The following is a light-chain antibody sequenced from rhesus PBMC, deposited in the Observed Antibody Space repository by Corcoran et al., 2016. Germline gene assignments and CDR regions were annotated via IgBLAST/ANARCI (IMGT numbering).Light chain of an antibody. Sequence: QAALTQPPSVSGSPGQSVTISCTGTSSDVGAYDYVSWYQHSPGTAPELMIYEVPERPSGVSDRFSGSKSGNPASLTISGLQPEDEADYFCGSYAGNNAFIFGSGTRLTVL. CDR2: EVP. CDR3: GSYAGNNAFI. CDR1: SSDVGAYDY. V-gene: IGLV2-23*02. J-gene: IGLJ1*01.